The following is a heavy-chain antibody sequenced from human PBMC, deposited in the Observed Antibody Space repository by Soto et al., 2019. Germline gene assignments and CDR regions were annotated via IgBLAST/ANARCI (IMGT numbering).Heavy chain of an antibody. D-gene: IGHD1-26*01. V-gene: IGHV3-15*07. CDR2: IKSKTDGGTT. J-gene: IGHJ6*02. Sequence: GGSLRLSCAASGFTFSNAWMNWVRQAPGKGLEWVGRIKSKTDGGTTDYAAPVKGRFTISRDDSKNTLYLQMNSLKTEDTAVYYCTTAPSGSESPPLYYYHYGMAVWGQGTSVTVSS. CDR1: GFTFSNAW. CDR3: TTAPSGSESPPLYYYHYGMAV.